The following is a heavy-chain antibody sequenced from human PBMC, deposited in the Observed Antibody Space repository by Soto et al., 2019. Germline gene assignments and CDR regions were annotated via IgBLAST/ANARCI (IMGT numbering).Heavy chain of an antibody. J-gene: IGHJ5*02. CDR2: IYYDGNS. D-gene: IGHD5-12*01. V-gene: IGHV4-30-4*01. CDR3: AKDRRWLPRGPNNWLDL. Sequence: KPSETLSLTFTVSGGSINSGDYYWTWVRQPPGKGLEWIGYIYYDGNSQHNPSLKSRVTMSIDTSKNQFSLNLRSVTAADTAVYYCAKDRRWLPRGPNNWLDLWGQGTQVTVSS. CDR1: GGSINSGDYY.